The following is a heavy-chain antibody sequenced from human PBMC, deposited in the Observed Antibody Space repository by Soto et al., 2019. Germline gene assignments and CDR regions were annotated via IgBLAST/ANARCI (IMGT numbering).Heavy chain of an antibody. J-gene: IGHJ6*03. D-gene: IGHD3-10*01. CDR2: INHSGGT. CDR3: ARGPYGSGIRSPYYNYYMDV. Sequence: QVQLQQWGAGLLKPSETLSLTCALYGGSFSGLYWSWIRQVPGKGLEWIGEINHSGGTNYNPSLKSRVTIPLDTSKAQFSLKLSAVTAADTAVYYCARGPYGSGIRSPYYNYYMDVWGKGTTVTVSS. V-gene: IGHV4-34*01. CDR1: GGSFSGLY.